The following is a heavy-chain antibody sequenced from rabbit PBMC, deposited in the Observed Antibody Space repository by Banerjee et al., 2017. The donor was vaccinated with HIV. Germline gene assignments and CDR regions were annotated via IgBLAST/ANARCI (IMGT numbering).Heavy chain of an antibody. D-gene: IGHD7-1*01. CDR2: IYAGSSGAT. Sequence: QSLEESGGDLVKPGASLTLTCTASGFSFSSGYCMCWVRQAPGKGLEWIACIYAGSSGATYYASWAKGRFTISKTSSTTVTLQMTSLTAADTATYFCARDDDYGGYGYSTEYNLWGQGTLVTVS. CDR1: GFSFSSGYC. CDR3: ARDDDYGGYGYSTEYNL. J-gene: IGHJ4*01. V-gene: IGHV1S40*01.